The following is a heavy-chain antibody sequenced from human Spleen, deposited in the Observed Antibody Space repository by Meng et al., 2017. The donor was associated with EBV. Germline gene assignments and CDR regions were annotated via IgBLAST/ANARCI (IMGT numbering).Heavy chain of an antibody. D-gene: IGHD1-26*01. CDR3: AKDCFGARDH. CDR1: GISAYW. Sequence: AQVKGSGGCLVQPGGSLRLSCLGSGISAYWVHWVRQVPGKGLVWVSRINEDGSIVNYADSVKGRFTIFRDNAKNTVSLQMNSLRVEDTALYYCAKDCFGARDHWGQGTLVTVSS. CDR2: INEDGSIV. J-gene: IGHJ4*02. V-gene: IGHV3-74*01.